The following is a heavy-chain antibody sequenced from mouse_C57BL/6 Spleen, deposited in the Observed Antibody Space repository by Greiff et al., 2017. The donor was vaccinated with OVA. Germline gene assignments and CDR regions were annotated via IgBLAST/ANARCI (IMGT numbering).Heavy chain of an antibody. J-gene: IGHJ1*03. D-gene: IGHD1-1*01. V-gene: IGHV14-4*01. Sequence: EVQLQQSGAELVRPGASVKLSCTASGFNIKDDYMHWVKQRPEQGLEWIGWIDPENGDTEYASKFQGKTTITADTSSNTPYLQLSSLTSEDTAVYYCTITTVEWYFDVWGTGTTVTVSS. CDR1: GFNIKDDY. CDR2: IDPENGDT. CDR3: TITTVEWYFDV.